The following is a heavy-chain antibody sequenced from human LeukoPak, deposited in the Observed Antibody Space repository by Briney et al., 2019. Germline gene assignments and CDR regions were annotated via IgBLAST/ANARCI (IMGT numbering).Heavy chain of an antibody. V-gene: IGHV3-11*04. CDR1: GFTFSDYY. CDR3: ARYYYDSSGYYYFDY. D-gene: IGHD3-22*01. J-gene: IGHJ4*02. CDR2: ISSSGSTI. Sequence: GGSLRLSCAASGFTFSDYYMSWIRQAPGKGLEWVSYISSSGSTIYYADSVKGRFTISRDNAKNSLYLQMNSLRAEDTAVYYCARYYYDSSGYYYFDYWGQGTLVTVSS.